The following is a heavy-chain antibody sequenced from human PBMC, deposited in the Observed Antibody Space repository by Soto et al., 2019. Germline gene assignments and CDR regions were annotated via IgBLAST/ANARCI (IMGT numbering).Heavy chain of an antibody. CDR1: GFTFSAHA. CDR3: AKDSAVTTTNQFDY. CDR2: ISGSGDST. V-gene: IGHV3-23*01. D-gene: IGHD4-4*01. Sequence: GGSLSLPCAGSGFTFSAHAMRWVRQAPGEGLEWVSGISGSGDSTYYADSVKGRFTISRDTSKNTLYLQMNSLRAEDTAVYYCAKDSAVTTTNQFDYWGQGTLVTVS. J-gene: IGHJ4*02.